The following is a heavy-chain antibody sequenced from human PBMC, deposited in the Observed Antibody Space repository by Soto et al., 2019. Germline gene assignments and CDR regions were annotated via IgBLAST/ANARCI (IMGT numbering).Heavy chain of an antibody. Sequence: SETLSLTCTVSGGSISSGDYYWSWIRQPPGKGLEWIGYIYYSGSTYYNPSLKSRVTISVDTSKNQFSLKLSSVTAADTAVYYCARVRKYYYGSGSYYKPAYDFDYWGQGTLVTVSS. CDR3: ARVRKYYYGSGSYYKPAYDFDY. D-gene: IGHD3-10*01. J-gene: IGHJ4*02. V-gene: IGHV4-30-4*01. CDR1: GGSISSGDYY. CDR2: IYYSGST.